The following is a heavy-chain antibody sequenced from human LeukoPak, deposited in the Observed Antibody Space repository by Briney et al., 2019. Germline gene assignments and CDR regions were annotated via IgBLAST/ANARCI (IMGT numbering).Heavy chain of an antibody. CDR3: ARDRINYGDYGTYFDY. D-gene: IGHD4-17*01. CDR1: GFTFSSYA. CDR2: IKQDGSEK. V-gene: IGHV3-7*01. J-gene: IGHJ4*02. Sequence: GSLRLSCAASGFTFSSYAMSWVRQAPGKGLEWVANIKQDGSEKYYVDSVKGRFTISRDNAKNSLYLQMNSLRAEDTAVYYCARDRINYGDYGTYFDYWGQGTLVTVSS.